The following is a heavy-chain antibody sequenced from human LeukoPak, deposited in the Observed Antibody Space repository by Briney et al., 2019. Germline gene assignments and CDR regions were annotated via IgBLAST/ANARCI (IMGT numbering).Heavy chain of an antibody. J-gene: IGHJ4*02. V-gene: IGHV3-30-3*01. Sequence: SGRSLRLSCVASGFTFSSYTIHWVRQAPGKGLEWVAVISYDGNNEYYADSVKGRFTISRDNSKNTLYLQMNSLRAEDTAVYYCAKDRGDGSYYFGYWGQGTLVTVSS. D-gene: IGHD1-26*01. CDR2: ISYDGNNE. CDR1: GFTFSSYT. CDR3: AKDRGDGSYYFGY.